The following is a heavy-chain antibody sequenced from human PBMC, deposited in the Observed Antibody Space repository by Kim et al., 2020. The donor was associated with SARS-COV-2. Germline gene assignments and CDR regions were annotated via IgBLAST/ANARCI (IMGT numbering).Heavy chain of an antibody. CDR3: ASLGSSSWSRVPRRGMDV. D-gene: IGHD6-13*01. CDR1: GGSFSGYY. J-gene: IGHJ6*02. V-gene: IGHV4-34*01. CDR2: INHSGST. Sequence: SETLSLTCAVYGGSFSGYYWSWIRQPPGKGLEWIGEINHSGSTNYNPSLKSRVTISVDTSKNQFSLKLSSVTAADTAVYYCASLGSSSWSRVPRRGMDVWGQGTTVTVS.